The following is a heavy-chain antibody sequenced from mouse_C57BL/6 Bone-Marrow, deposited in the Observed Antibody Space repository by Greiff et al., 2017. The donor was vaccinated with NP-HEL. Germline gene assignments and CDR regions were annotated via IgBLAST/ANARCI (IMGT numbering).Heavy chain of an antibody. CDR3: ARCSQLGIDY. J-gene: IGHJ2*01. Sequence: QVQLQQSGAELVRPGTSVKMSCKASGYTFTNYWIGWAKQRPGHGLEWIGDIYPGGGYTNYNEKFKGKATLTADKSSSTAYMQFSSLTSEDFSIYYCARCSQLGIDYWGQGTTLTVSS. CDR2: IYPGGGYT. D-gene: IGHD4-1*02. CDR1: GYTFTNYW. V-gene: IGHV1-63*01.